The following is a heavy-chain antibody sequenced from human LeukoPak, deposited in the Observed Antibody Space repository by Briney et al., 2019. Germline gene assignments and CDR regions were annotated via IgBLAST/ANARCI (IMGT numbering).Heavy chain of an antibody. D-gene: IGHD3-22*01. Sequence: SETLSLTCVVYGGSFSDYYWSWIRQPPGKRLEWIGEINHSGSTNYNPSLKSRVTISVDTSKKQFSLYLRSVTAADTAVYYCARVSMIDYYDGSGYVDYWGQGTLVTVSS. V-gene: IGHV4-34*01. J-gene: IGHJ4*02. CDR2: INHSGST. CDR1: GGSFSDYY. CDR3: ARVSMIDYYDGSGYVDY.